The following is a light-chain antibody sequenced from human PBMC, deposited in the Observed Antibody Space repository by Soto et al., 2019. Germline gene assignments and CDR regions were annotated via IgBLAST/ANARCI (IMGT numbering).Light chain of an antibody. CDR3: QQYYSFPT. J-gene: IGKJ5*01. V-gene: IGKV1-5*01. Sequence: DIQMTQSPSTLSASVEDSVTITCRASQTISFWLAWYQQRPGKAPKLLIHDASTLESGVPSRFSGSRSGTEFTLTINSLQPDDFATYFCQQYYSFPTFGQGTRLEIK. CDR2: DAS. CDR1: QTISFW.